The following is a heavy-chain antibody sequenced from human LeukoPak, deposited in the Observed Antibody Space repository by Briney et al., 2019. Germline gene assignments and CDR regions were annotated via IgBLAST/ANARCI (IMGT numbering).Heavy chain of an antibody. CDR3: ASSGYSSSWYYFDY. CDR1: GGTFSSYA. D-gene: IGHD6-13*01. V-gene: IGHV1-69*13. Sequence: SVKVSCKASGGTFSSYAISWVRQAPGQGLEWMGGIIPIFGTANYAQKFQGRVTITADESTSTAYMELSSLRSEHTAVYYCASSGYSSSWYYFDYWGQGTLVTVSS. J-gene: IGHJ4*02. CDR2: IIPIFGTA.